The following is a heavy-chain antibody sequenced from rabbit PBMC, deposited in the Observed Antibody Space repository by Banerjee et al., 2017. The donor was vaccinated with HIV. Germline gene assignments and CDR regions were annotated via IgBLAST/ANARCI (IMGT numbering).Heavy chain of an antibody. CDR1: GFSFSSSYW. CDR3: ARDYADGTGYADFNL. CDR2: IYAGSSGST. J-gene: IGHJ4*01. V-gene: IGHV1S45*01. Sequence: QEQLEESGGGLVKPEGSLTLTCTASGFSFSSSYWICWVRQAPGKGLEWIACIYAGSSGSTYYASWVNGRFTITRSTSLNTVTLKMTSLTAADTATYFCARDYADGTGYADFNLWGPGTLVTVS. D-gene: IGHD6-1*01.